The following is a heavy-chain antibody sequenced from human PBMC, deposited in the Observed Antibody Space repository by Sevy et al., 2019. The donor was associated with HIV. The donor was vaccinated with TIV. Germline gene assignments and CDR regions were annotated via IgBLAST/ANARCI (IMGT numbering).Heavy chain of an antibody. CDR2: ISGSGGST. Sequence: GGSLRLSCVASGFTFSSYGMSWVRQAPGEGLECVSEISGSGGSTYYADSVRGRFTISRDNSKNKLYLQMNSLRADDTAVYYCAKETIRGTYNWFDPWGQGTLVTVSS. V-gene: IGHV3-23*01. D-gene: IGHD3-10*01. J-gene: IGHJ5*02. CDR3: AKETIRGTYNWFDP. CDR1: GFTFSSYG.